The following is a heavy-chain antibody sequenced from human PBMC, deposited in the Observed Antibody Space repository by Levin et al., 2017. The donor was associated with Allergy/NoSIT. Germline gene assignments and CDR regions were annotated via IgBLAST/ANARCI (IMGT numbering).Heavy chain of an antibody. CDR2: ISYDGSNK. V-gene: IGHV3-30*18. CDR3: AKDTDFGY. CDR1: GFTFSSYG. J-gene: IGHJ4*02. Sequence: GESLKISCAASGFTFSSYGMHWVRQAPGKGLEWVAVISYDGSNKYYADSVKGRFTISRDNSKNTLYLQMNSLRAEDTAVYYCAKDTDFGYWGQGTLVTVSS.